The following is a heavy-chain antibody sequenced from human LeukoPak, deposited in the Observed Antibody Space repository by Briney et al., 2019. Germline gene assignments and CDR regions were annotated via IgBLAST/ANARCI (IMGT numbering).Heavy chain of an antibody. CDR3: AKDFRIGYSAHFDY. CDR2: IYSGGST. J-gene: IGHJ4*02. D-gene: IGHD2-21*01. V-gene: IGHV3-53*01. Sequence: GGSLRLSCAASGFTVSSNYMSWVRQAPGKGLEWVSVIYSGGSTYYADSVKGRFTISRDNSKNTLYLQMNGLRAEDTAVYYCAKDFRIGYSAHFDYWGQGALVTVSS. CDR1: GFTVSSNY.